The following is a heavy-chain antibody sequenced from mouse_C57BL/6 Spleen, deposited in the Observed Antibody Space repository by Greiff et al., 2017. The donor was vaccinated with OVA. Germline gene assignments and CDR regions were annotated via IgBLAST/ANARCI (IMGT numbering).Heavy chain of an antibody. V-gene: IGHV1-80*01. CDR3: ARETRYGNYPYYFDD. CDR1: GYAFSSYW. Sequence: QVQLKQSGAELVKPGASVKISCKASGYAFSSYWMNWVKQRPGQGLEWIGQIYPGDGDTNYNGKFKGKATLTADKSSSTAYMQLSSLTSEDSAVYFCARETRYGNYPYYFDDWGQGTTLTVSS. CDR2: IYPGDGDT. D-gene: IGHD2-10*02. J-gene: IGHJ2*01.